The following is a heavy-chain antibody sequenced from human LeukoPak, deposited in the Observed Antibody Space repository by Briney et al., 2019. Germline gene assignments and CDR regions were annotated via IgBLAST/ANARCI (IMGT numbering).Heavy chain of an antibody. CDR3: ARGGPPVTIFGVVISWFGP. Sequence: PSETLSLTCTVSGGSISSYYWSWIRQPPGKGLEWIGYIYYSGSTNYNPSLKSRVTISLDTSKNQFSLKLSSVTAADTAVYYCARGGPPVTIFGVVISWFGPWGQGTLVTVSS. CDR2: IYYSGST. J-gene: IGHJ5*02. CDR1: GGSISSYY. D-gene: IGHD3-3*01. V-gene: IGHV4-59*01.